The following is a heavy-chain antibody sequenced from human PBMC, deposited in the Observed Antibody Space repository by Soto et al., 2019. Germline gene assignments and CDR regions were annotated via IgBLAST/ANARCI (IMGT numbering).Heavy chain of an antibody. J-gene: IGHJ5*02. CDR3: ARSRRMTMVRGVPPARLDP. V-gene: IGHV1-69*13. Sequence: ASVKVSCKASGGTFSSYAISWVRQAPGQGLEWMGGIIPIFGTANYAQKFQGRVTITADESTSTAYMELSSLRSEDTAVYYCARSRRMTMVRGVPPARLDPWGQGNMVRVYS. D-gene: IGHD3-10*01. CDR2: IIPIFGTA. CDR1: GGTFSSYA.